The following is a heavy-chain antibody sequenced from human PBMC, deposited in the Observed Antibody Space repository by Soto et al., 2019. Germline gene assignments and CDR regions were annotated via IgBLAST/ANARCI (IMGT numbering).Heavy chain of an antibody. V-gene: IGHV4-59*12. D-gene: IGHD4-17*01. CDR2: IYYSWNT. CDR3: ARGTWGYGGNIGIGDV. Sequence: QVQLQESGPGLVKPSETLSLTCAISGGSISGYYWSWIRQPPGKGLEWIGYIYYSWNTNYNPSLSSRITISVDTSKNQFSLSLDSVTAADTAVYYCARGTWGYGGNIGIGDVWGRGTAVTVSS. J-gene: IGHJ6*04. CDR1: GGSISGYY.